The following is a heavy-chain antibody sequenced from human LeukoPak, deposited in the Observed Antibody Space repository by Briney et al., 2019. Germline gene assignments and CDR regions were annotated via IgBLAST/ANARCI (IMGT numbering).Heavy chain of an antibody. J-gene: IGHJ4*02. CDR2: IYYSGST. V-gene: IGHV4-59*08. D-gene: IGHD3-22*01. Sequence: PSETLSLTCTVSGGSISSYYWSWIRQPPGKGLEWIGYIYYSGSTNYNPSLKSRVTISVDTSKNQSFLKLSSVTAADTAVYYCARQSWRSYSSHTIYLFDYWGQGTLVTVSS. CDR3: ARQSWRSYSSHTIYLFDY. CDR1: GGSISSYY.